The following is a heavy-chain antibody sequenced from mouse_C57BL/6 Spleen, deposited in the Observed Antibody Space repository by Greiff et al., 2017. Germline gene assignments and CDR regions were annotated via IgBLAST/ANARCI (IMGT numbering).Heavy chain of an antibody. CDR3: ARVPIYYYGSSHLDY. J-gene: IGHJ2*01. CDR2: IYPGDGDT. Sequence: VQLQQSGPELVKLGASVKISCKASGYAFSSSWMNWVKQRPGKGLEWIGRIYPGDGDTNYNGKFKGKATLTADKSSSTAYMQRSSLTSEDSAVYFCARVPIYYYGSSHLDYWGQGTTLTVSS. V-gene: IGHV1-82*01. D-gene: IGHD1-1*01. CDR1: GYAFSSSW.